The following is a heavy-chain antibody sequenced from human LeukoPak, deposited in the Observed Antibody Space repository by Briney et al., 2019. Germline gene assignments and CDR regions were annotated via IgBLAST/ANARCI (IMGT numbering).Heavy chain of an antibody. CDR1: GGTFTSYA. J-gene: IGHJ4*02. V-gene: IGHV1-69*13. Sequence: SVKVSCKASGGTFTSYAISWVRQAPGQGLEWMGWIIPIFGTANYAQKFQGRVTITADESTSTAYMELSSLRSEDTAVYYCAREIDAYYYDSSGYYSYWGQGTLVTVSS. D-gene: IGHD3-22*01. CDR2: IIPIFGTA. CDR3: AREIDAYYYDSSGYYSY.